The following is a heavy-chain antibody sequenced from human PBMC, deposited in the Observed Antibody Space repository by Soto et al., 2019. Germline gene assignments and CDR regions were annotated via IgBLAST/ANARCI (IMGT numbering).Heavy chain of an antibody. CDR1: GFTFSSYA. CDR3: AKRRPGYYDFWSGPVDY. CDR2: ISGSGGST. V-gene: IGHV3-23*01. Sequence: GGSLRLSCAASGFTFSSYAMSWVRQAPGKGLEWVSAISGSGGSTYYADSVKGRFTISRDNSKNTLYLQMNSLRAEDTAVYYCAKRRPGYYDFWSGPVDYWGQGTLVTVSS. D-gene: IGHD3-3*01. J-gene: IGHJ4*02.